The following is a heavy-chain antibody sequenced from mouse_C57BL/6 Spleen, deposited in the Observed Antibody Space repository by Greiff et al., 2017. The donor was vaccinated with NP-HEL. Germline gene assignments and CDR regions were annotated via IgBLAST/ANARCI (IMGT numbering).Heavy chain of an antibody. CDR2: INPNNGGT. D-gene: IGHD4-1*01. CDR3: ARSTGTSDAMDY. J-gene: IGHJ4*01. CDR1: GYTFPDYN. Sequence: EVQLQQSGPELVKPGASVKIPCKASGYTFPDYNMDWVKQSHGKSLEWIGDINPNNGGTIYNQKFKGKATLTVDKSSSTAYMELRSLTSEDTAVYYCARSTGTSDAMDYWGQGTSVTVSS. V-gene: IGHV1-18*01.